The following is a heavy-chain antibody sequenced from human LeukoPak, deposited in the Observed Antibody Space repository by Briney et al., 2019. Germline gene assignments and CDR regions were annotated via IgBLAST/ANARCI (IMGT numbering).Heavy chain of an antibody. D-gene: IGHD3-22*01. CDR1: GGSISSYY. CDR2: IYYSGST. V-gene: IGHV4-59*01. CDR3: ARAGYYYDSSGYYAYYFDY. Sequence: SVTLSLTCTVSGGSISSYYWSWIRQPPGKGLEWIGYIYYSGSTNYNPSLKSRVTISVDTSKNQFSLKLSSVTAADTAVYYCARAGYYYDSSGYYAYYFDYWGQGTLVTVSS. J-gene: IGHJ4*02.